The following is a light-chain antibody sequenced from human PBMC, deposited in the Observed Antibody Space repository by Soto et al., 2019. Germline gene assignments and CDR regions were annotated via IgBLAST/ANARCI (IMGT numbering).Light chain of an antibody. CDR3: QHR. CDR1: QSVYSN. Sequence: EIVVTQSPATLSLSPGERATLPCRASQSVYSNLAWYQQKPGQAPRLLIYGASTRATGVPARFSGSGSGTEFTLPITSLQSDDSAVYYCQHRLGP. V-gene: IGKV3-15*01. CDR2: GAS. J-gene: IGKJ3*01.